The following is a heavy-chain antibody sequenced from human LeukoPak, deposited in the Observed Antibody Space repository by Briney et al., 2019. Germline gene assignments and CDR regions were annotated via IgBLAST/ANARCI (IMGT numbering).Heavy chain of an antibody. Sequence: PSETLSLTCTVSGGSISSSSYYWGWIRQPPGKGLEWIGSIYYSGSTYYNPSLKSRVTISVDTSKNQFSLKLSSVTAADTAVYYCASRTKWLAQLDYWGRGTLVTVSS. V-gene: IGHV4-39*01. CDR3: ASRTKWLAQLDY. J-gene: IGHJ4*02. CDR2: IYYSGST. D-gene: IGHD1/OR15-1a*01. CDR1: GGSISSSSYY.